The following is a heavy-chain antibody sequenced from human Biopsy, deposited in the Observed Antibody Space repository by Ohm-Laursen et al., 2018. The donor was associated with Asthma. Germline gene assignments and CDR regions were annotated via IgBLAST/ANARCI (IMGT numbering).Heavy chain of an antibody. D-gene: IGHD4-17*01. CDR3: ASDFPKDYVRYNFQF. Sequence: SVKVSCKISGYSLTDLSMHWVRQAPGQGLEWMGGHDHEEGGTVNEKRFQGRVTMTEDTSTDTAYMELSSLSSDDTAVYYCASDFPKDYVRYNFQFWGQGTLVTVSS. CDR1: GYSLTDLS. V-gene: IGHV1-24*01. CDR2: HDHEEGGT. J-gene: IGHJ4*02.